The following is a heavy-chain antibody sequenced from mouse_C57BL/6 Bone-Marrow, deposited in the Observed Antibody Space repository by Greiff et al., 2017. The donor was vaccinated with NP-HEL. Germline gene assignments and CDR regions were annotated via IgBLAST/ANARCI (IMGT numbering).Heavy chain of an antibody. CDR2: ISGGGGNT. V-gene: IGHV5-9*01. D-gene: IGHD2-4*01. CDR3: ARPNYDYDGFAY. Sequence: EVKLQESGGGLVKPGGSLKLSCAASGFTFSSYTMSWVRQTPEKRLEWVATISGGGGNTYYPDSVKGRFTISRDNAKNTLYLQMSSLRSEDTALYYCARPNYDYDGFAYWGQGTLVTVSA. J-gene: IGHJ3*01. CDR1: GFTFSSYT.